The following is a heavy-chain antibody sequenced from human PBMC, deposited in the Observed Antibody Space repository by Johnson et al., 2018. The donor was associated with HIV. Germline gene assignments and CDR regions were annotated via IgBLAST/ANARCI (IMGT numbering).Heavy chain of an antibody. Sequence: QVQLVESGGGVVQSGRSLRLSCAASGFTFSNYGMHWVRQAPGKGLEWVAVIWYDGSNKYYADSVKGRFTISRDNSKNTLYLQMNSLRAEDTAVYYCAKEGSSSPWAFDIWGQGTMVTVSS. J-gene: IGHJ3*02. V-gene: IGHV3-33*06. CDR1: GFTFSNYG. CDR3: AKEGSSSPWAFDI. D-gene: IGHD2-15*01. CDR2: IWYDGSNK.